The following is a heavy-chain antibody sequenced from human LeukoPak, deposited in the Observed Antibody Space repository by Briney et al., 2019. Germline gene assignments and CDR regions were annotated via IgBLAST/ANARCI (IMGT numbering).Heavy chain of an antibody. V-gene: IGHV3-21*01. CDR1: GGSISSSS. CDR3: ARALGWELLRYYFDY. J-gene: IGHJ4*02. Sequence: ETLSLTCTVSGGSISSSSYYWGWIRQPPGKGLEWVSSISSSSSYIYYADSVKGRFTISRDNAKNSLYLQMNSLRAEDTAVYYCARALGWELLRYYFDYWGQGTLVTVSS. CDR2: ISSSSSYI. D-gene: IGHD1-26*01.